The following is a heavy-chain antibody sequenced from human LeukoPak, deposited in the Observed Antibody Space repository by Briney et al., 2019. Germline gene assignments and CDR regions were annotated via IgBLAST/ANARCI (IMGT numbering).Heavy chain of an antibody. CDR1: GFAFSSYA. D-gene: IGHD3-16*02. CDR2: ISGSASST. V-gene: IGHV3-23*01. Sequence: GGSLRLSCAASGFAFSSYAMSWVRQAPGKGLEWVSGISGSASSTYYADSVKGRFTISRDNSKNTLYLQMNSLRVEDTAVYYCAKTYDYIWGNYRPYYFDYWGQGTLVTVSS. J-gene: IGHJ4*02. CDR3: AKTYDYIWGNYRPYYFDY.